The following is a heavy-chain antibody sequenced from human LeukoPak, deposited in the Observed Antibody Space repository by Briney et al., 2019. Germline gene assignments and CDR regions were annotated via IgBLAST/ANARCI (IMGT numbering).Heavy chain of an antibody. V-gene: IGHV4-34*01. D-gene: IGHD3-10*01. CDR1: GGSFSDYY. CDR3: ARGSKMVRGARHYNYFDP. J-gene: IGHJ5*02. Sequence: TSETLSLTCAVYGGSFSDYYWNWIRQPPGKGLEWIAEINHSGNTNYNPSLNNRVKSRVTISVDTSKNQFSLNLNSVTAADTAVYYCARGSKMVRGARHYNYFDPWGQGTLVTVSS. CDR2: INHSGNT.